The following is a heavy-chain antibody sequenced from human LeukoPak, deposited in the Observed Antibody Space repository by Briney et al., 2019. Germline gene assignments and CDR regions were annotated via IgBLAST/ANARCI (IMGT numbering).Heavy chain of an antibody. CDR3: ARREGYSSSWVWFDP. V-gene: IGHV4-59*01. D-gene: IGHD6-13*01. CDR1: GGSISSYY. Sequence: KPSETLSLTCTVSGGSISSYYWSWIRQPPGKGLEWIGYIYYSGSTNYNPTLKSRVTISVDTSKNQFSLKLSSVTAADTAVYYCARREGYSSSWVWFDPWGQGTLVTVSS. J-gene: IGHJ5*02. CDR2: IYYSGST.